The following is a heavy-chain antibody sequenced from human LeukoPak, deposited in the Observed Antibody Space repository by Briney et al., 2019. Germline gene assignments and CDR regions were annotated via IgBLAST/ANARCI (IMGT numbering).Heavy chain of an antibody. Sequence: PGGSLRLSCSASGFSFSTYSMNWVRQAPGKGLEWVSSISSRSSYIYYADSVKGRFTISRDNAKNSLYLQMNSLRAEDTAVYYCARDSGYCSHGVCYGIDYWGQGTLVTVSS. J-gene: IGHJ4*02. CDR2: ISSRSSYI. CDR3: ARDSGYCSHGVCYGIDY. V-gene: IGHV3-21*01. CDR1: GFSFSTYS. D-gene: IGHD2-8*01.